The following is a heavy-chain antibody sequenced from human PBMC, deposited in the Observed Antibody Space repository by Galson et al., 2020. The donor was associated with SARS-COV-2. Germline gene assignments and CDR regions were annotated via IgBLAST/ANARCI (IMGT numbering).Heavy chain of an antibody. Sequence: SETLSLTCAVYGGSFSDYSWTWVRQPPGKGLEWIGEISHSGSTNYSPSLKSRVLMSVDTSKNQFSLKLRSVTAADTAVYYCARGGSRPIMAFDYYYFYMDVWGKGTTVTVSS. CDR3: ARGGSRPIMAFDYYYFYMDV. CDR1: GGSFSDYS. J-gene: IGHJ6*03. CDR2: ISHSGST. D-gene: IGHD3-10*01. V-gene: IGHV4-34*01.